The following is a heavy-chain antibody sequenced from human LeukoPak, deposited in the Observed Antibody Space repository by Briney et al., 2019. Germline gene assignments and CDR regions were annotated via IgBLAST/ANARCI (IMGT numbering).Heavy chain of an antibody. CDR1: GFSFSSYW. J-gene: IGHJ3*02. CDR2: IKQDGSEK. Sequence: GGSLRLSCAASGFSFSSYWMSWVRQAPGKGLEWVANIKQDGSEKYYVDSVKGRFTISRDNAKNSLYLQMNSLRAEDMAVYYCVRDQGKAVAGTSSAFDIWGQGTMVTVSS. V-gene: IGHV3-7*01. D-gene: IGHD6-19*01. CDR3: VRDQGKAVAGTSSAFDI.